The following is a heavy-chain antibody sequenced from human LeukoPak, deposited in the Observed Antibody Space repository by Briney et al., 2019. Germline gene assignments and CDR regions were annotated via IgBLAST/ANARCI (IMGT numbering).Heavy chain of an antibody. D-gene: IGHD2-2*01. V-gene: IGHV5-51*01. Sequence: PGESRKISCKGSGYSFTSYWIGWVRQMPGNGLEWMGIIYPGDSDNRYSRYFQGQVTISGDKSISTAYLQLSSLKASDTAMYYCARHKDIVVVPPSPIYMDVWGKGTTVTVSS. J-gene: IGHJ6*03. CDR3: ARHKDIVVVPPSPIYMDV. CDR2: IYPGDSDN. CDR1: GYSFTSYW.